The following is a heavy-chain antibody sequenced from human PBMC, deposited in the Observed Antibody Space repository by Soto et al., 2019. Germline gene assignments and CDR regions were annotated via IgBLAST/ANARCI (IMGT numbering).Heavy chain of an antibody. J-gene: IGHJ6*02. Sequence: GASVKVSCKASGGTFISYAISWVRQAPGQGLEWMGGIIPIFGTANYAQKFQGRVTITADESTSTAYMELSSLRSEDTAVYYCATHRDDSSGSYYKKDYYGMDLWVPGTTVTVS. CDR3: ATHRDDSSGSYYKKDYYGMDL. CDR2: IIPIFGTA. D-gene: IGHD3-22*01. CDR1: GGTFISYA. V-gene: IGHV1-69*13.